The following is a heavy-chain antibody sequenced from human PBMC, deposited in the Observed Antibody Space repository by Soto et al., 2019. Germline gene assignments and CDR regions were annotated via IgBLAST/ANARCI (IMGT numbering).Heavy chain of an antibody. CDR3: AKAPHDRGVIYYLYYGMDV. V-gene: IGHV3-30*18. Sequence: GGSLRLSCAASGFTFSSYGMHWVRQAPGKGLEWVAVISKDGSNKHYADSVKGRFTISRDNSKNTLYLQMNSLSAEDTAVYYCAKAPHDRGVIYYLYYGMDVWGQGTTVTVSS. D-gene: IGHD3-10*01. J-gene: IGHJ6*02. CDR1: GFTFSSYG. CDR2: ISKDGSNK.